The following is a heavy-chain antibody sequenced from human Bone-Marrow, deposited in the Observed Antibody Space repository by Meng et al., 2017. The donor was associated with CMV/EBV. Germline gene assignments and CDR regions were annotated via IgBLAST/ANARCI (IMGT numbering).Heavy chain of an antibody. CDR3: ARCIAAAGTLYYYYYGMDV. V-gene: IGHV1-46*01. CDR1: GYTFTSYY. CDR2: INPSGGST. D-gene: IGHD6-13*01. Sequence: ASVKVSCKASGYTFTSYYMHWVRQAPGQGLEWMGIINPSGGSTSYAQKFQGRVTMTRDTSTSTVYMELSSLRSEDTAVYYCARCIAAAGTLYYYYYGMDVWGQWTTVTVSS. J-gene: IGHJ6*02.